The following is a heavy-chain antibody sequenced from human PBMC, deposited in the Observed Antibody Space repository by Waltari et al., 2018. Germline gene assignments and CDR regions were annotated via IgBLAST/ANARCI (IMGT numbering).Heavy chain of an antibody. D-gene: IGHD1-26*01. Sequence: EVQLVESGGGLVQPGGSLRLSCAASGFTFSSYEMNWVRQAPGKGLGWVSYISSSGSTIYYADSVKGRFTISRDNAKNSLYLQMNSLRAEDTAVYHCARVPIPLHDEYYFDYWGQGTLVTVSS. J-gene: IGHJ4*02. CDR2: ISSSGSTI. CDR1: GFTFSSYE. CDR3: ARVPIPLHDEYYFDY. V-gene: IGHV3-48*03.